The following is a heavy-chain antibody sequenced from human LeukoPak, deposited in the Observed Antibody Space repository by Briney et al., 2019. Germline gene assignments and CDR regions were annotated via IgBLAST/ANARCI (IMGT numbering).Heavy chain of an antibody. CDR1: GYTFTSYD. CDR3: ARGASYDSSGNNWFDP. Sequence: ASVKVSCRASGYTFTSYDINWVRQATGQGLEWMGWMNPNSGNTGYVQKFQGRVTMTRNTSISTAYMELSSLRSEDTAVYYCARGASYDSSGNNWFDPWGQGTLVTVSS. V-gene: IGHV1-8*01. J-gene: IGHJ5*02. D-gene: IGHD3-22*01. CDR2: MNPNSGNT.